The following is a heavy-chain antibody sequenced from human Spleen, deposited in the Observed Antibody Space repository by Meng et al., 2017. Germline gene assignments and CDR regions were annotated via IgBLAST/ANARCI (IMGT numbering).Heavy chain of an antibody. V-gene: IGHV4-39*07. J-gene: IGHJ4*02. CDR2: IYYRGST. CDR3: VISSHN. D-gene: IGHD3-3*02. CDR1: GGSITSTSSY. Sequence: QVQLRESGPGLVKPSETLSLTCTISGGSITSTSSYWGWVRQPPGKGLEWIGSIYYRGSTNYNPSLKSRISMSVDMSKNQFSLKVNSVTAADTATYYCVISSHNWGQGTLVTVSS.